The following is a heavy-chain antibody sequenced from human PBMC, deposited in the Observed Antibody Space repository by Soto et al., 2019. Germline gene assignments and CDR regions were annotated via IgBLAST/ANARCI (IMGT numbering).Heavy chain of an antibody. D-gene: IGHD2-2*01. V-gene: IGHV4-59*01. Sequence: QVQLQESGPGLVKPSETLSLTCTVSGGSISSYYWSWIRQPPGKGLEWIGYIYYSGSTNYNPSLKSRVTRSVDTSKHQFSLKLSSVTAADTAVYYCARGDCSSTSCYAGLDYWGQGTLVTVSS. J-gene: IGHJ4*02. CDR1: GGSISSYY. CDR2: IYYSGST. CDR3: ARGDCSSTSCYAGLDY.